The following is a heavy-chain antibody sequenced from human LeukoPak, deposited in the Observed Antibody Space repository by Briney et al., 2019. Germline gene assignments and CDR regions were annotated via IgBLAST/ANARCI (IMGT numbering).Heavy chain of an antibody. J-gene: IGHJ4*02. D-gene: IGHD3-9*01. CDR2: IIPIFGTA. CDR3: ARGGRDYDILTGYSQPLDY. V-gene: IGHV1-69*13. Sequence: SVKVSCKASGYTFTSYAISWVRQAPGQGLEWMGGIIPIFGTANYAQKFQGRVTITADESTSTAYMELSSLRSEDTAVYYCARGGRDYDILTGYSQPLDYWGQGTLVTVSS. CDR1: GYTFTSYA.